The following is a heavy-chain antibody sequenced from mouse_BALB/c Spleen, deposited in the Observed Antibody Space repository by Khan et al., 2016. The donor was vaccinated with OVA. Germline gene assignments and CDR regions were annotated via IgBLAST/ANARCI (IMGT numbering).Heavy chain of an antibody. D-gene: IGHD2-4*01. CDR2: INPNTGES. Sequence: QIQLVQSGPELKKPGETVKISYKASGYTFTDYGMNWVKQAPGKGLKWMGWINPNTGESTFAEDFKGRFAFSLETSARTAYLQINNLKHEAPAIYFCARDDYDGRAYRNLDHYALDYWGQGTSVTVSS. J-gene: IGHJ4*01. CDR3: ARDDYDGRAYRNLDHYALDY. V-gene: IGHV9-3*02. CDR1: GYTFTDYG.